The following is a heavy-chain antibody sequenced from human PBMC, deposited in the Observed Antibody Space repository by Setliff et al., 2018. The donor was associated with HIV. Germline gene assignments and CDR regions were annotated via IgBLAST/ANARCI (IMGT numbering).Heavy chain of an antibody. D-gene: IGHD2-15*01. CDR3: ARIRAAALLNAFDI. CDR1: GYTFTNFA. Sequence: ASVKVSCKTSGYTFTNFAISWVRQAPGQGLEWMGWINGYNGNTNYAQNFQGRITMTTDTTSSTAYMELRSLRSDDTAMYYCARIRAAALLNAFDIWGQGTMVTVSS. V-gene: IGHV1-18*01. CDR2: INGYNGNT. J-gene: IGHJ3*02.